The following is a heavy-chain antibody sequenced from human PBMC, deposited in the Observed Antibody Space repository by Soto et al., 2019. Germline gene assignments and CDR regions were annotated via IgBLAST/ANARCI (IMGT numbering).Heavy chain of an antibody. Sequence: ETLSLTCTVSGGSISSNSYYWGWIRQPPGKGLEWIGSIYYSGSTYYNPSLKSRVTISVDTSKNQFSLKLSSVTAADTAVYYCARRGSSSWYGYWGQGTLVTVSS. CDR1: GGSISSNSYY. D-gene: IGHD6-13*01. V-gene: IGHV4-39*01. CDR3: ARRGSSSWYGY. J-gene: IGHJ4*02. CDR2: IYYSGST.